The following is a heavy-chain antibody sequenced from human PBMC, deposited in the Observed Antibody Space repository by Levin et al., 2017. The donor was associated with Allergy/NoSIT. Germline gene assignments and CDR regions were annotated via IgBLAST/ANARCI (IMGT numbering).Heavy chain of an antibody. Sequence: PSETLSLTCAIYGGSFRGYYWSWIRQPPGKGLEWIGEITHSGSTNYNPSLKSRVTISIDTSKNQFSLKLRSVTAADTAVYYCASDGSYDTLDIWGQGTMVTVSS. CDR1: GGSFRGYY. J-gene: IGHJ3*02. CDR2: ITHSGST. V-gene: IGHV4-34*01. CDR3: ASDGSYDTLDI. D-gene: IGHD6-6*01.